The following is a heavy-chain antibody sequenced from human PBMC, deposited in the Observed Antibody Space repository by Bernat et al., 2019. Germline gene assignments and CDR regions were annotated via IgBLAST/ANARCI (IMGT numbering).Heavy chain of an antibody. CDR3: AKFNGDYLRPSEN. CDR2: IRGRGGNT. V-gene: IGHV3-23*01. D-gene: IGHD4-17*01. Sequence: EVQLLESGGGLVQPGGSLRLSCAASGFTFSSSAMSWVRQAPGKGLEWVSAIRGRGGNTYYPDAAKGRFTISRDNSKNTLYLQMNNLRAEDTAIYYCAKFNGDYLRPSENWGQGTLVTVSS. CDR1: GFTFSSSA. J-gene: IGHJ4*02.